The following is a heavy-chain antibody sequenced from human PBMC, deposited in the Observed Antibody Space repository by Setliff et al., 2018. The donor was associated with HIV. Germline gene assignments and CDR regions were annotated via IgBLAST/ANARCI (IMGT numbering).Heavy chain of an antibody. Sequence: LSLTCAVYGGSFSGYYWSWIRQPPGKGLEWIGEINHSGSTNYNPSLKSRVTISVDTSKNQFSLKLSSVTAADTAVYYCARRFRYCRNTSCYKGLDFWSQGTLVTVSS. CDR1: GGSFSGYY. CDR3: ARRFRYCRNTSCYKGLDF. J-gene: IGHJ4*02. CDR2: INHSGST. D-gene: IGHD2-2*02. V-gene: IGHV4-34*01.